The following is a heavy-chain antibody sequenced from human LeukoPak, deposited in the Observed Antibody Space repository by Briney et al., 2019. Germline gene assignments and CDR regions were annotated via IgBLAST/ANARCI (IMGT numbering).Heavy chain of an antibody. D-gene: IGHD6-13*01. V-gene: IGHV4-34*01. CDR1: GGSFSGYY. J-gene: IGHJ4*02. CDR3: ARVYSSSWYGVETGPPFGYYFDY. CDR2: INHSGST. Sequence: SETLSLTCAVYGGSFSGYYWSWIRQPPGKGLEWIGEINHSGSTNYNPSLKSRVTISVDTSKNQFSLKLSSVTAADTAVYYCARVYSSSWYGVETGPPFGYYFDYWGQGTLVTVSS.